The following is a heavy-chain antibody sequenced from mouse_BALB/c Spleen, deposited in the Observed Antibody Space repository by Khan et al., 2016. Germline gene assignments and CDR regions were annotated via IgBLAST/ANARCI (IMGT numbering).Heavy chain of an antibody. V-gene: IGHV14-4*02. D-gene: IGHD2-1*01. CDR1: AFNIKDYY. CDR2: IDPVSGDT. J-gene: IGHJ2*01. Sequence: VQLKQSGAELVRSGASVKLSCTASAFNIKDYYLHWVKQRPEQGLEWIGWIDPVSGDTEYGPKFQGRATVTADTSSNTAYMQLSSLKAEDSAVLYWNAIYYGNNIYFDYWGQGTTLTVSS. CDR3: NAIYYGNNIYFDY.